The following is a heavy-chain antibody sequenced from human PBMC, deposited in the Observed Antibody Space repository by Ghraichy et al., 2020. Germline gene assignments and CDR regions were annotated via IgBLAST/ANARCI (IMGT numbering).Heavy chain of an antibody. V-gene: IGHV1-46*03. CDR1: GYSFTNSH. J-gene: IGHJ4*01. Sequence: ASVKVSCKASGYSFTNSHIHWVRQAPGQGLEWMGIIYTSGGSTSCTQKFRDRLTVTRDTSTSTVYMELASLRSDDTALYLCAREPYGGAFSSDYWCDGTRVTVSS. D-gene: IGHD2-8*01. CDR2: IYTSGGST. CDR3: AREPYGGAFSSDY.